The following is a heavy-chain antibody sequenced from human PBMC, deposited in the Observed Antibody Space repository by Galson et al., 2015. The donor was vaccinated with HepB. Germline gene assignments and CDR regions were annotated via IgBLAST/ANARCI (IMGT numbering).Heavy chain of an antibody. CDR2: IKSKTDGGTT. J-gene: IGHJ5*02. Sequence: SLRLSCAASGFTFSNAWMNWVRQAPGTGLEWVGRIKSKTDGGTTDYAAPVKGRFTISRDDSKNTLYLQMNSLKTEDTAVYYCTTESSRYYYGSGSYLDWFDPWGQRTLFTVSS. CDR1: GFTFSNAW. D-gene: IGHD3-10*01. CDR3: TTESSRYYYGSGSYLDWFDP. V-gene: IGHV3-15*07.